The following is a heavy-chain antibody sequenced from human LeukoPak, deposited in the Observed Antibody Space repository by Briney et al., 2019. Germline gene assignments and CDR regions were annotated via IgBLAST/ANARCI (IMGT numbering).Heavy chain of an antibody. V-gene: IGHV3-7*01. CDR1: GFTCSSYW. CDR2: TKQDGSEK. D-gene: IGHD3-10*01. J-gene: IGHJ3*01. CDR3: ARGAYYYNSGDAFDV. Sequence: GGSLRLSCAASGFTCSSYWMSWVRQAPGKGLEWVANTKQDGSEKYYVDSVKGRFTISRDNARNSLYLQMNSLRVEDTAVYYCARGAYYYNSGDAFDVWGQGTMVTVSS.